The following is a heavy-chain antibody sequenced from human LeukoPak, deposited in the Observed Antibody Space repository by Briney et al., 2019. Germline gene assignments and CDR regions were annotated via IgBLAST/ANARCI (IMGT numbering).Heavy chain of an antibody. J-gene: IGHJ4*02. CDR1: GYTFTSYG. CDR3: ATVSPGHDYGGPELDY. Sequence: ASVKVSCKASGYTFTSYGISWVRQAPGQGLEWMGWISAYNGNTNYAQKLQGRVTMTTDTSTSTAYMELSSLRSEDTAVYYCATVSPGHDYGGPELDYWGQGTLVTVSS. CDR2: ISAYNGNT. D-gene: IGHD4-23*01. V-gene: IGHV1-18*04.